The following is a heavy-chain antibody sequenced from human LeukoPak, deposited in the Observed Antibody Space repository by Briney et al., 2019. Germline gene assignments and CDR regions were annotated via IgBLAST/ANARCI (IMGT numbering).Heavy chain of an antibody. D-gene: IGHD6-13*01. CDR2: IIPILGIA. Sequence: GASVKVSCKASGGTFSSYAISWVRQAPGQGLEWMGRIIPILGIANYAQKFQGRVTITAGKSTSTAYMELSSLRSEDTAVYYCARDRISGSSSWYLYFQHWGQGTLVTVSS. CDR3: ARDRISGSSSWYLYFQH. V-gene: IGHV1-69*04. J-gene: IGHJ1*01. CDR1: GGTFSSYA.